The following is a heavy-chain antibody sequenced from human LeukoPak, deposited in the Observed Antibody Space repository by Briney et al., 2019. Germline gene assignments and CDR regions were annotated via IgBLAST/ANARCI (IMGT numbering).Heavy chain of an antibody. CDR3: ARDWSGDAFDI. CDR2: ISSSSSYI. Sequence: GGSLRLSCAASGFTFSSYSMNWVRQAPGKGLEWVSSISSSSSYIYYADSVKGRFTISRDNAKNSLYLQMNSLRAKDTAVYYCARDWSGDAFDIWGQGTMVTVSS. V-gene: IGHV3-21*01. CDR1: GFTFSSYS. J-gene: IGHJ3*02.